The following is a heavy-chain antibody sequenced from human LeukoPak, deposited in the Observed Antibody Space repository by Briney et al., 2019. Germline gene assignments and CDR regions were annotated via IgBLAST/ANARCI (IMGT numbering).Heavy chain of an antibody. J-gene: IGHJ6*02. Sequence: ASVKVSCKASGYTFTGYYMHWVRQAPGQGLEWMGWINPNSGGTNYAQKFQGRVTMTRDTSISTAYMELSRLGSDDTAVYYCAREDIVVVPAPYGMDVWGQGTTVTVSS. CDR3: AREDIVVVPAPYGMDV. CDR1: GYTFTGYY. V-gene: IGHV1-2*02. CDR2: INPNSGGT. D-gene: IGHD2-2*01.